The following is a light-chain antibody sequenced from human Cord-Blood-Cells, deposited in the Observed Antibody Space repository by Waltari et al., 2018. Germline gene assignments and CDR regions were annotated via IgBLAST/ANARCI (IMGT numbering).Light chain of an antibody. V-gene: IGLV2-8*01. CDR1: SRDVGGYHY. J-gene: IGLJ1*01. CDR3: SSYAGSNNFV. Sequence: QSALTQPPSASGSPGQSVTIPCTGTSRDVGGYHYVSWYQQHPGKAPNLMIYEVSKRPSGVPDRFSGSKSGNTASLTVSGLQAEDEADYYCSSYAGSNNFVFGTGTKVTVL. CDR2: EVS.